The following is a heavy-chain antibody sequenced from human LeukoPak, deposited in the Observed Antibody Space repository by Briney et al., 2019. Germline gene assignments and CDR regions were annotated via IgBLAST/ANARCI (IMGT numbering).Heavy chain of an antibody. J-gene: IGHJ4*02. Sequence: PGGSLRLSCAASGFTFSSYATTWVRQAPGKGLEWVSVITSGGDTYYADSVKGRFTISRDNAKNSLYLQMNSLRAEDTALYYCAKVVISSGWAPFDYWGQGTLVTVSS. V-gene: IGHV3-23*01. CDR2: ITSGGDT. CDR1: GFTFSSYA. CDR3: AKVVISSGWAPFDY. D-gene: IGHD6-19*01.